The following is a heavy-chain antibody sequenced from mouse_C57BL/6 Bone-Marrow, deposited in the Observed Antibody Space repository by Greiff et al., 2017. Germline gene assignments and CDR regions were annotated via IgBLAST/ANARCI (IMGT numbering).Heavy chain of an antibody. CDR3: ARLGYYGSSHYFDY. D-gene: IGHD1-1*01. CDR2: IYPGDGDT. Sequence: QVQLQQSGAELVKPGASVKISCKASGYAFSSYWMNWVKQRPGKGLEWIGQIYPGDGDTNYNGKFKGKATLTADKSSSTAYMQLSSLTSEASAVYFCARLGYYGSSHYFDYWGQGTTLTVSS. V-gene: IGHV1-80*01. CDR1: GYAFSSYW. J-gene: IGHJ2*01.